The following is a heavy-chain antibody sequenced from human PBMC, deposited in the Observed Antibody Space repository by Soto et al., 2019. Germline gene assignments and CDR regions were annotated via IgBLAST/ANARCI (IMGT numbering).Heavy chain of an antibody. CDR2: ISAYNGNT. CDR3: ARDGCISTSCPRGGFDY. D-gene: IGHD2-2*01. Sequence: QVQLVQSGAEVKKPGASVKVSCKASGYTFTSYGISWVRQAPGQGLEWMGWISAYNGNTNYAQKLQGRGTMTTDTPTSTAYMELRSLRSDDTAVYYCARDGCISTSCPRGGFDYWGQGTLVTVSS. CDR1: GYTFTSYG. J-gene: IGHJ4*02. V-gene: IGHV1-18*01.